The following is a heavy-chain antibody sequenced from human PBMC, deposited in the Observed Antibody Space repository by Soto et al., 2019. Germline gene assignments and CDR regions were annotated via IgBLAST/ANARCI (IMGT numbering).Heavy chain of an antibody. CDR2: ISSSSFTI. J-gene: IGHJ4*02. CDR1: GFRFSDYS. V-gene: IGHV3-48*01. CDR3: ARDYNDFWSTDFDN. D-gene: IGHD3-3*01. Sequence: PGGSLRLSRAASGFRFSDYSMNWVRQAPGRGLEWVSYISSSSFTIHYADSVEGRFAISRDNAKNSLYLQMNSLRAEDTAVYYSARDYNDFWSTDFDNWGQGALFPVSS.